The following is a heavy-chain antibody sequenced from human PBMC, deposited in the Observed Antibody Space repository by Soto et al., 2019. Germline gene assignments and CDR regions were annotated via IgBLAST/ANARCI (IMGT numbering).Heavy chain of an antibody. CDR1: GFTFSSFA. Sequence: PGGSLRLSCAASGFTFSSFAMGWVRQAPGKGLGWVSDISGSGGSTYYADSVKGRFTISRDNSKNTLYLQMNSLRAEDTAVYYCAKDVSSSPQMYFDYWGQGTLVTLSS. CDR3: AKDVSSSPQMYFDY. D-gene: IGHD6-13*01. V-gene: IGHV3-23*01. J-gene: IGHJ4*02. CDR2: ISGSGGST.